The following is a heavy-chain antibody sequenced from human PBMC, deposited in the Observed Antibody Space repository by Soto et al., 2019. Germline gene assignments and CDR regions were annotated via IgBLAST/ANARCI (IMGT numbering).Heavy chain of an antibody. CDR3: ARMSSSSWSNWFYP. J-gene: IGHJ5*02. CDR1: CGSISSSNW. Sequence: SETLSLTCAVSCGSISSSNWWSWVRHPPGKGLEWIGEIYHSGSTNYNPSLKSRVTISVDKSKNQFSLKLSSVTAADTAVYYCARMSSSSWSNWFYPWGQGTLVTVSS. D-gene: IGHD6-13*01. CDR2: IYHSGST. V-gene: IGHV4-4*02.